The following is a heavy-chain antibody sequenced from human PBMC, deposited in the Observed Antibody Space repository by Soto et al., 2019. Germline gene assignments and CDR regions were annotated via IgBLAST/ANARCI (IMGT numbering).Heavy chain of an antibody. V-gene: IGHV3-23*01. Sequence: EVQLLESGGGLVQPGGSLRLSCAASGFTFGSYAMSWVRQAAGKGLEWVSAISGSGGGTDYADSVKGRFTISRDNSKNTLLLQMNSLRTEDTDVYYCAKDTVSSYSGYAEYFDYWGQGTLVTVSS. D-gene: IGHD5-12*01. CDR2: ISGSGGGT. J-gene: IGHJ4*02. CDR3: AKDTVSSYSGYAEYFDY. CDR1: GFTFGSYA.